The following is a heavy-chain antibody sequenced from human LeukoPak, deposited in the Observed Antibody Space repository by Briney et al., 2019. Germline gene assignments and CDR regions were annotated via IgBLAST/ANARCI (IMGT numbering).Heavy chain of an antibody. CDR1: GYTFTSYF. D-gene: IGHD6-19*01. V-gene: IGHV1-46*01. Sequence: ASVKVSCKASGYTFTSYFLHWVRQAPGQGLEWLGIINPTSGSTTYAQKFLRRVTVTRERSTSTVYMELNSLRSEDTAVYYSARDGGYSSGYYRGLYWGQGTLVTVSS. J-gene: IGHJ4*02. CDR3: ARDGGYSSGYYRGLY. CDR2: INPTSGST.